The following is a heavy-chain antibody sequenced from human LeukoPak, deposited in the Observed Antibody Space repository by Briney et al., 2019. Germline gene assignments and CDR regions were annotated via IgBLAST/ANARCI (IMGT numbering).Heavy chain of an antibody. J-gene: IGHJ4*02. CDR2: INHSGSA. D-gene: IGHD4-17*01. CDR3: ARGQGTVTTH. Sequence: SEALSLTCAVSGGSFSGYYWTWIRQPPGKGLEWIGEINHSGSANYNPSLKSRVTISLDTSKNQFSLKLTSVTAADTAVYYCARGQGTVTTHWGQGTLVTVSS. CDR1: GGSFSGYY. V-gene: IGHV4-34*01.